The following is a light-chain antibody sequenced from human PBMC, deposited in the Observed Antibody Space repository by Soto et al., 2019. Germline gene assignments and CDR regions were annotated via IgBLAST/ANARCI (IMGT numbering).Light chain of an antibody. V-gene: IGKV3-15*01. CDR3: QQYNNWPWT. Sequence: EIVTTQSPATLSVSPGERVTLSCRASQSVSSNLAWYQHKLGQAPRLLIYGASTRATGIPARFSGSGSGTEFTLTISSLQSEDFAVYYCQQYNNWPWTFGRGTKVDIK. CDR1: QSVSSN. CDR2: GAS. J-gene: IGKJ1*01.